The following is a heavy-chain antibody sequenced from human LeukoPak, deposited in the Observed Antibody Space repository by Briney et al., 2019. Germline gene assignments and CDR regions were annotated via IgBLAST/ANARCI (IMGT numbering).Heavy chain of an antibody. D-gene: IGHD3-3*01. V-gene: IGHV1-18*04. J-gene: IGHJ6*03. Sequence: ASVKVSCKASGYTFTGYYMHWVRQAPGQGLEWMGWISAYNGNTNYAQKLQGRVTMTTDTSTSTAYMELRSLRSDDTAVYYCARDAPPFYDFWSGYYYMDVWGKGTTVTVSS. CDR3: ARDAPPFYDFWSGYYYMDV. CDR1: GYTFTGYY. CDR2: ISAYNGNT.